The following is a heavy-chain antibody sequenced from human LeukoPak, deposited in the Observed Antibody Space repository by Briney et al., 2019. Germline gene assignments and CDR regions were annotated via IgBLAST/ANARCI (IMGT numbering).Heavy chain of an antibody. CDR1: GFTSIAYA. CDR3: AKTPTYYYDSSGYYGTYYFDY. V-gene: IGHV3-23*01. CDR2: ISGSGGSA. J-gene: IGHJ4*02. Sequence: GGSLRLSCVGSGFTSIAYALTWARQAPGKGLEWVSAISGSGGSAYYADSVKGRFTISRDNSKNTLYLQMNSLRAEDTAVYYCAKTPTYYYDSSGYYGTYYFDYWGQGTLVTVSS. D-gene: IGHD3-22*01.